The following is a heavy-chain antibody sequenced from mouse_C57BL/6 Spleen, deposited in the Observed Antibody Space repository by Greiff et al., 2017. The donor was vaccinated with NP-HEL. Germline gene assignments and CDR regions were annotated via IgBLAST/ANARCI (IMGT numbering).Heavy chain of an antibody. CDR3: ARDSITTVVAKGAMDY. V-gene: IGHV5-4*01. D-gene: IGHD1-1*01. CDR2: ISDGGSYT. J-gene: IGHJ4*01. Sequence: EVKLVESGGGLVKPGGSLKLSCAASGFTFSSYARSWVRQTPEKRLEWVATISDGGSYTYYPDNVKGRFTISRDNAKNNLYLQMSHLKSEDTAMYYCARDSITTVVAKGAMDYWGQGTSVTVSS. CDR1: GFTFSSYA.